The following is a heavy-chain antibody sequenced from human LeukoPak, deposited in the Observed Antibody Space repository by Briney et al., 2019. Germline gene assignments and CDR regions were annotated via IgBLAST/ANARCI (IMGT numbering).Heavy chain of an antibody. V-gene: IGHV1-69*13. CDR1: GGTFSSYA. J-gene: IGHJ4*02. D-gene: IGHD4-23*01. CDR3: TRVPTARGNPSGSL. Sequence: GASVKVSCKASGGTFSSYAISWVRQAPGQGLEWMGGIIPIFGTANYAQKFQGRVTITADESTSTAYMELSSLRSEDTAVYYCTRVPTARGNPSGSLRGQGTLVTVSS. CDR2: IIPIFGTA.